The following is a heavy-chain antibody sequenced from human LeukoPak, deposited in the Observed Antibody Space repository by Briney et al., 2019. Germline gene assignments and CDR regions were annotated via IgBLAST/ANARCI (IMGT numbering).Heavy chain of an antibody. Sequence: GGSLRLSCAASGFTFSSYVMHWVRQAPGKGLEWVAIISYDGSNEYYADSVKGRFTISRDNSKNTLSLQMNSLRAEDTAVYYCAKSGLSRFDYWGQGTLVTVSS. CDR1: GFTFSSYV. J-gene: IGHJ4*02. CDR3: AKSGLSRFDY. V-gene: IGHV3-30*04. D-gene: IGHD4/OR15-4a*01. CDR2: ISYDGSNE.